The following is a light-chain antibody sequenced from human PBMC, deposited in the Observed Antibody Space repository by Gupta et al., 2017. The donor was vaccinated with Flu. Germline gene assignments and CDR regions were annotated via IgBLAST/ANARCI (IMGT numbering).Light chain of an antibody. J-gene: IGKJ4*01. CDR2: WAS. CDR3: QQYYSTPLT. Sequence: DIVMTQSPDSLAVCLGVRATINCKSSQSVLYSSNNKNYLAWYQQKPGQPPKLLIYWASTRESGVPDRFSGSGSGTDFTLTISSLQAEDVAVYYCQQYYSTPLTFGGGTKVEIK. V-gene: IGKV4-1*01. CDR1: QSVLYSSNNKNY.